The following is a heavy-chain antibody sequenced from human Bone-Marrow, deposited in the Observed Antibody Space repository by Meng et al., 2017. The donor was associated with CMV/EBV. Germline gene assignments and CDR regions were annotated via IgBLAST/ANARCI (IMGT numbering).Heavy chain of an antibody. V-gene: IGHV3-30*02. J-gene: IGHJ6*02. CDR2: IRFDGSNK. D-gene: IGHD3-3*01. CDR1: GFTFSSYA. Sequence: GESLKISCAASGFTFSSYAMHWVRQAPGKGLDWVAFIRFDGSNKYYADSVKGRFTISRDISKNSLYLQMNSLRAEDTAVYYCAKCPLRFLETHGMDVWGQGNTVNVSS. CDR3: AKCPLRFLETHGMDV.